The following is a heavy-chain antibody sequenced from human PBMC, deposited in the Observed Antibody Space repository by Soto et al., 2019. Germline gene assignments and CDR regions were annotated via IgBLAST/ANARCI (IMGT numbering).Heavy chain of an antibody. CDR1: GGTFSSYA. Sequence: QVQLVQSGAEVKKPGSSVKVSCKASGGTFSSYAISWVRQAPGQGLEWMGGIIPIFGTANYAQKFQGRVTITXXDXTXXAYMERSSLRSEDTAVYYCALLGQWLVRRQTPEDYWGQGTLVTVSS. D-gene: IGHD6-19*01. CDR3: ALLGQWLVRRQTPEDY. CDR2: IIPIFGTA. V-gene: IGHV1-69*05. J-gene: IGHJ4*02.